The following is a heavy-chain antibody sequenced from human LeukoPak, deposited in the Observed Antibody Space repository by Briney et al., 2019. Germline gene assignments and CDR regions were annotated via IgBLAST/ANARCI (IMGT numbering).Heavy chain of an antibody. CDR3: ARDDGSYYDSRGVGY. V-gene: IGHV3-21*01. CDR2: ISTSSSYI. D-gene: IGHD3-22*01. Sequence: GGSLRLSCAASGFTFSSYMMNWVRQAPGKGLEWVSSISTSSSYIYYADSVKGRFTISRDNARNSVYLQMNSLRADDTAVYYCARDDGSYYDSRGVGYWGQGTLVTVSS. CDR1: GFTFSSYM. J-gene: IGHJ4*02.